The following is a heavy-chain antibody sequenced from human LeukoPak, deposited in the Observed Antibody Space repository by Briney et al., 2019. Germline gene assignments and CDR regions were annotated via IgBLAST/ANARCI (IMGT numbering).Heavy chain of an antibody. Sequence: SETLSHTCTVSGGSISSYYWSWIRQPAGKGLEWIGRIYTSGSTNYNPSLKSRVTMSVDTSKNQFSLKLNSVTAADTAVYYCAASSSSSGYFDYWGQGTLVTVSS. J-gene: IGHJ4*02. V-gene: IGHV4-4*07. CDR3: AASSSSSGYFDY. D-gene: IGHD6-6*01. CDR1: GGSISSYY. CDR2: IYTSGST.